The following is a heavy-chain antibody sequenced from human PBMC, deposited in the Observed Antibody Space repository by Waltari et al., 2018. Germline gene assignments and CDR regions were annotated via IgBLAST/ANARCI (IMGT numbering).Heavy chain of an antibody. Sequence: QVQLQESGPGLVKPSETLSLTCSVPGGSMRSVYWSWIRQPPGKGLEWITYIHDSGTANYNPSLKSRVTILIDTSKSQFSLQVTSVTAADTAVYYCARVPQYTYRAFDIWGQGTMVTVSS. CDR3: ARVPQYTYRAFDI. CDR2: IHDSGTA. J-gene: IGHJ3*02. V-gene: IGHV4-59*01. CDR1: GGSMRSVY. D-gene: IGHD5-18*01.